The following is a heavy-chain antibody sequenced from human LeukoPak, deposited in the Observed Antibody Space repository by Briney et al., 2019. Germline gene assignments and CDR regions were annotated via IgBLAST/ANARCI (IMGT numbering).Heavy chain of an antibody. J-gene: IGHJ4*02. CDR1: GFTFSSYA. D-gene: IGHD3-10*01. CDR2: ISSNGGST. V-gene: IGHV3-64*01. CDR3: TRGAYDLGTYYFDY. Sequence: PGGSLRLSCAASGFTFSSYAMHWVRQAPGKGLEYVSAISSNGGSTYYANSVKGRFTISRDNSKNTLYLQMNSLRAEDTAVYYCTRGAYDLGTYYFDYWGQGTLVTVSS.